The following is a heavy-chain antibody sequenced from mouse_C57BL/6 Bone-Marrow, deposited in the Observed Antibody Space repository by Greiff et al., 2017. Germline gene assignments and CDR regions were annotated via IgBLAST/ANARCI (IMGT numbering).Heavy chain of an antibody. CDR1: GFNIKADY. CDR3: ANPFAY. V-gene: IGHV14-4*01. CDR2: VDPENGDT. Sequence: EVKLMVSGAELVRPGASVKLSCTASGFNIKADYMHWVKQRPEQGMEWIGWVDPENGDTEYASKFLGKATIIADTTSNIASLQLSSLTSEKTAGYYCANPFAYWGQGTLVTVSA. J-gene: IGHJ3*01.